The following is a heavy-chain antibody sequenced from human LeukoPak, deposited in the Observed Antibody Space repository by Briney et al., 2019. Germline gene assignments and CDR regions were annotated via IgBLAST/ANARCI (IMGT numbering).Heavy chain of an antibody. CDR3: ARSGASAGSTWTFDS. V-gene: IGHV3-74*01. J-gene: IGHJ4*02. CDR2: ISSDGSTT. CDR1: GFTFSSYW. Sequence: GGSLRLSCAASGFTFSSYWMHWVRQAPGKGLVWVSRISSDGSTTTYADSVKGRSTISRDNAKNTLYLQVDSLRAEDSAVYYCARSGASAGSTWTFDSWGQGTLVTVSS. D-gene: IGHD3/OR15-3a*01.